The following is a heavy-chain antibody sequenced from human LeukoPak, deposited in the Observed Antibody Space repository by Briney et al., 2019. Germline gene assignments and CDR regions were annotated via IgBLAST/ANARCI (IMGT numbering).Heavy chain of an antibody. J-gene: IGHJ5*02. CDR2: ISSSGSTI. CDR1: GFTFSSYE. CDR3: ARVVAAPPTYNWFDP. V-gene: IGHV3-48*03. D-gene: IGHD2-15*01. Sequence: PGGSLRLSCASSGFTFSSYEMNWVRQAPGKGLEWVSNISSSGSTIYYAGSMKGRFTISRDNAKNSLYLQMNSLRAEDTATYYCARVVAAPPTYNWFDPWGQGTLVTVSS.